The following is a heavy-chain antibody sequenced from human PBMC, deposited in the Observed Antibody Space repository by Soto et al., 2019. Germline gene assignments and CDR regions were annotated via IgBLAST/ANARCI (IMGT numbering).Heavy chain of an antibody. CDR2: IYWDDDK. CDR3: AHTPGYYGMDV. J-gene: IGHJ6*02. CDR1: GFSLSTSGVG. Sequence: QITLKESGPTLVKPTQTLTLTCTFSGFSLSTSGVGVGWIRQPPGKALEWLALIYWDDDKRYSPSLKSRLTITKDTPRNQVVHTMTIMDPVDTATYYCAHTPGYYGMDVWGQGTTVTVSS. V-gene: IGHV2-5*02.